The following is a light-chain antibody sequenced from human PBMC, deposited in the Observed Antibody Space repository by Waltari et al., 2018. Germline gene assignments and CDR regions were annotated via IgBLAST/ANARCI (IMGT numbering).Light chain of an antibody. J-gene: IGLJ3*02. CDR2: RNN. CDR1: SSNIGSNT. Sequence: QSVLTKPPSASGTPGQRVTISCYGSSSNIGSNTVQRYHQLPGTAPKLLIYRNNQRPSGVPDRFSGSKSGTSASLAISGRQSEDEADYYCAAWDDSLNGWVFGGGTKLTVL. CDR3: AAWDDSLNGWV. V-gene: IGLV1-44*01.